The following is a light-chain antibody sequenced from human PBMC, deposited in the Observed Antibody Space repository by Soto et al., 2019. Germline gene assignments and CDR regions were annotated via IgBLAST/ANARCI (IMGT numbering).Light chain of an antibody. CDR2: DVS. CDR3: SSYTSSSTLYV. J-gene: IGLJ1*01. CDR1: SSDVGGYNY. V-gene: IGLV2-14*03. Sequence: QSALTQPASVSGSPGQSITISCTGTSSDVGGYNYVSGYQQHPGKAPKLMISDVSNRPSGVSDRFSGSKSGNTASLTISGLQAEDEADYYCSSYTSSSTLYVFGTGTKVTVL.